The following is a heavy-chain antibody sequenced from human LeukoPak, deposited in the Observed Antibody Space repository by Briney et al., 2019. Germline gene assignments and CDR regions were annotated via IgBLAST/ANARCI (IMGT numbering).Heavy chain of an antibody. CDR3: AREPAMEPFDY. CDR1: GYTFTSYY. J-gene: IGHJ4*02. CDR2: INPSGGST. Sequence: ASVKVSCKASGYTFTSYYMHWVRQAPGQGLEWMGIINPSGGSTSYAQKFQDRVTMTRDTSTSTVYMELSSLRSEDTAVYYCAREPAMEPFDYWGQGTLVTVSS. D-gene: IGHD5-18*01. V-gene: IGHV1-46*01.